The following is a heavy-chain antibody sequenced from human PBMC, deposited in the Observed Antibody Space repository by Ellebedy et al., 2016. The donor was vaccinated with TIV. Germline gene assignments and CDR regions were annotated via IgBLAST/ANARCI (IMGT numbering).Heavy chain of an antibody. CDR2: TSGGGATT. D-gene: IGHD1-1*01. J-gene: IGHJ4*02. Sequence: PGGSLRLSCAASGFTVRSNYMSWVRQAPGKGLEWVSGTSGGGATTYYADSVKGRFTISRDNSKNTLYLQMNSLRAEDTAVYYCAKNLAAGTTLRLDYWGQGTLVTVSS. V-gene: IGHV3-23*01. CDR1: GFTVRSNY. CDR3: AKNLAAGTTLRLDY.